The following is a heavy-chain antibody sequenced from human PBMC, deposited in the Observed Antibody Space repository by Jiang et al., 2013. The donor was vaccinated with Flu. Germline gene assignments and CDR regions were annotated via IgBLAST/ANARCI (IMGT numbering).Heavy chain of an antibody. J-gene: IGHJ6*04. CDR2: ISAYNGNT. Sequence: GAEVKKPGASVKVSCKASGYTFTSYGISWVRQAPGQGLEWMGWISAYNGNTNYAQKLQGRVTMTTGTSTSTAYMELRSLRSDDTAVYYCARVGGYYGRKDYYYYYGMDVWGKGTTVTVSS. CDR3: ARVGGYYGRKDYYYYYGMDV. V-gene: IGHV1-18*01. D-gene: IGHD3-22*01. CDR1: GYTFTSYG.